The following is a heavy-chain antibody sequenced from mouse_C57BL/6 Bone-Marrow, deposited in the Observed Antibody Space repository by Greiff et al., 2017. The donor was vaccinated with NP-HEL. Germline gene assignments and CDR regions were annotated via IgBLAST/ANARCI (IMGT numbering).Heavy chain of an antibody. J-gene: IGHJ2*01. Sequence: VQLQQSGPELVKPGASVKIPCKASGYTFTDYNMDWVKQSHGKSLEWIGDINPNNGGTIYNQKFKGKATLTVDKSSSTAYMELRSMTSDDTADYYCTRRDYYGSSHYYFDYWGQGTTLTVSS. CDR3: TRRDYYGSSHYYFDY. CDR1: GYTFTDYN. V-gene: IGHV1-18*01. D-gene: IGHD1-1*01. CDR2: INPNNGGT.